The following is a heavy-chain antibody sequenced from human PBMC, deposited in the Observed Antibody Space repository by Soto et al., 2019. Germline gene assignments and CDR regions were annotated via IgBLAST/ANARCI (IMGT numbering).Heavy chain of an antibody. D-gene: IGHD2-15*01. CDR2: ISAYNGNT. CDR3: ARVPLQCGSGGSCYKTGGTYNWFDP. V-gene: IGHV1-18*01. CDR1: GYTFTSYG. Sequence: SVKDSCKASGYTFTSYGISWVRQAPVQGLEWMGWISAYNGNTNYLQKLQGRVTMTTDTSTSTAYMELRSLRSDDTAVYYCARVPLQCGSGGSCYKTGGTYNWFDPWGQGTLVTVSS. J-gene: IGHJ5*02.